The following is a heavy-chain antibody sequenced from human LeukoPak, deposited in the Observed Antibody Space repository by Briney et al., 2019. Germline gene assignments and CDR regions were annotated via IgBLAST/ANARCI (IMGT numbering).Heavy chain of an antibody. CDR3: ARGDVLRYFDWLLYYYMDV. J-gene: IGHJ6*03. CDR1: GYTFTGYY. CDR2: INPNSGGT. D-gene: IGHD3-9*01. Sequence: GASVTVSCMASGYTFTGYYMHWVRQAPGQGLEWMGWINPNSGGTNYAQKFQGRVTMTRDTSISTAYMELSRLRSDDTAVYYCARGDVLRYFDWLLYYYMDVWGKGTTVTVSS. V-gene: IGHV1-2*02.